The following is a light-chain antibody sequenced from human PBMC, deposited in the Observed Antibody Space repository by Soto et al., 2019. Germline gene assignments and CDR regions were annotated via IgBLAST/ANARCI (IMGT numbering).Light chain of an antibody. V-gene: IGLV2-14*01. J-gene: IGLJ2*01. CDR2: EVN. Sequence: QSALTQPASVYGSPGQSITISCTGTSSDIGGFNYVSWYQQHPGKVPKLLIYEVNNRPSGVSDRFSGSKSGNTASLTISGLQAVDEADYYCSSFTNNSPGIFGGGTKLTVL. CDR3: SSFTNNSPGI. CDR1: SSDIGGFNY.